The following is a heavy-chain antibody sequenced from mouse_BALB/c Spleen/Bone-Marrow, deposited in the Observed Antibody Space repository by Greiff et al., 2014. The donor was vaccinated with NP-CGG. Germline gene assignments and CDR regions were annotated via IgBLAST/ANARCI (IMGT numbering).Heavy chain of an antibody. D-gene: IGHD2-3*01. CDR1: GYAFTDYN. V-gene: IGHV1S135*01. J-gene: IGHJ4*01. Sequence: LVESGPELVKPGASVKVSCKASGYAFTDYNIYWVKQRHGKSLEWIGYIDLYNGGTSYNQKFKGKATLTVDESSSTAYMHLNSLTSEDSAVYYCAILGDGYHDALDYWGQGTSVTVSS. CDR3: AILGDGYHDALDY. CDR2: IDLYNGGT.